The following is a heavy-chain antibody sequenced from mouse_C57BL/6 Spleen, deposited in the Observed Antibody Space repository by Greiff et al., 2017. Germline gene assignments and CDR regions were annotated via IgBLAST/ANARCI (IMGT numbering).Heavy chain of an antibody. CDR2: LDPSDSYT. CDR1: GYTFTSYW. D-gene: IGHD1-1*01. Sequence: QVQLQQSGAELVKPGASVKLSCKASGYTFTSYWMQWVKQRPGQGLEWIGELDPSDSYTNYNQKFKGKATLTVDTSSSTAYMQLSSLTSEDSAVYYCARRYYGSSYGYFDYWGQGTTLTVSS. CDR3: ARRYYGSSYGYFDY. J-gene: IGHJ2*01. V-gene: IGHV1-50*01.